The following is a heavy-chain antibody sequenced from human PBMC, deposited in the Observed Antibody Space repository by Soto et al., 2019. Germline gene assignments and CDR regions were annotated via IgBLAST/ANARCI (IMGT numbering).Heavy chain of an antibody. Sequence: PSETLSLTCTVSGGSISSGGYYWSWIRQHPGKGLEWIGYIYYSGSTYYNPSLKSRVTISVDTSKNQFSLKLSSVTAADTAVYYCARATDEYYDSSGYYTPDFDYWGQGTLVTVSS. CDR3: ARATDEYYDSSGYYTPDFDY. V-gene: IGHV4-31*03. CDR2: IYYSGST. J-gene: IGHJ4*02. D-gene: IGHD3-22*01. CDR1: GGSISSGGYY.